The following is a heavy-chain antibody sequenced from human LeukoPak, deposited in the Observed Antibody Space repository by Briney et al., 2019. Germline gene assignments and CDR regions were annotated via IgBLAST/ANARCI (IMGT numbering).Heavy chain of an antibody. CDR1: GGTFSSYA. CDR3: ARGDVDTAMVNDYYFDY. V-gene: IGHV1-69*13. Sequence: GASVKVSCKASGGTFSSYAISWVRQAPGQGLEWMGGIIPIFGTANYAQKFQGRVTITADESTSTAYMELSSLRSEDTAVYYCARGDVDTAMVNDYYFDYWGQGTLVTVSS. J-gene: IGHJ4*02. CDR2: IIPIFGTA. D-gene: IGHD5-18*01.